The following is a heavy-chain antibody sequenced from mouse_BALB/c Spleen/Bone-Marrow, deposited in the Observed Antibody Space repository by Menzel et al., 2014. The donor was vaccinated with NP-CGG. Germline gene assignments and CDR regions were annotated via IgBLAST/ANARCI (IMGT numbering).Heavy chain of an antibody. CDR1: GFTFTDYY. CDR3: ARDAYDDY. V-gene: IGHV7-3*02. J-gene: IGHJ2*01. Sequence: EVKLMESGGGLVQPGGSLRLSCATSGFTFTDYYMSWVRQPPGKALEWLGFIRNKANGYTTEYSASVKVRFTISRDNSQSILYLQMNTLRAEDSATYYCARDAYDDYWGQGTTLTVSS. CDR2: IRNKANGYTT. D-gene: IGHD2-12*01.